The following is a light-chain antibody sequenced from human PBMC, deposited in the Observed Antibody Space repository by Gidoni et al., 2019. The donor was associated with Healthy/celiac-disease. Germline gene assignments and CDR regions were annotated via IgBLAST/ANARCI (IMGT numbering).Light chain of an antibody. CDR3: QQYNNWPPL. V-gene: IGKV3-15*01. Sequence: EIVMTQSPATLSVSPGERATLSCRASQSVSSNLAWYQQKPGQAPRLLIYGASTRATGIPARFSGSGSGTEFPLTISSLQSEDFAVYYCQQYNNWPPLFGGGTKVEIK. CDR2: GAS. J-gene: IGKJ4*01. CDR1: QSVSSN.